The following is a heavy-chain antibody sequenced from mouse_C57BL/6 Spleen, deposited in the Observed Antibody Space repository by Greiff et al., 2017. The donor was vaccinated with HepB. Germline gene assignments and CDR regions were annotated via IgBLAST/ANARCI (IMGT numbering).Heavy chain of an antibody. J-gene: IGHJ4*01. V-gene: IGHV5-16*01. CDR2: INYDGSST. Sequence: EVKLMESEGGLVQPGRSMKLSCTASGFTFSDYYMAWVRQVPEKGLEWVANINYDGSSTYYLDSLKSRFIISRDNAKNILYLQMSSLKSEDTATYYCARERGYAMDYWGQGTSVTVSS. CDR1: GFTFSDYY. CDR3: ARERGYAMDY.